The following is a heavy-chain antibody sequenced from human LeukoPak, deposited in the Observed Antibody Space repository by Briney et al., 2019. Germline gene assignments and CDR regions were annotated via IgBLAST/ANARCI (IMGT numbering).Heavy chain of an antibody. D-gene: IGHD5-12*01. CDR2: IYTSGST. Sequence: SETLSLTCTVSGYSISSGYYWGWIRQPAGTGLEWIGRIYTSGSTIYNPSLKSRVTMSVDTSKNQFSLRLNSVTAADPAVYYCARVGYGGYGVLDYGGQGTLVTISS. CDR1: GYSISSGYY. CDR3: ARVGYGGYGVLDY. V-gene: IGHV4-38-2*02. J-gene: IGHJ4*02.